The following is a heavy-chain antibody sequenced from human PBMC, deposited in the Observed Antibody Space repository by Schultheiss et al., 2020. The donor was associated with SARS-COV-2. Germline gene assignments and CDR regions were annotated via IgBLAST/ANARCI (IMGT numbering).Heavy chain of an antibody. V-gene: IGHV3-23*01. J-gene: IGHJ4*02. CDR2: IEGSGGTT. Sequence: GGSLRLSCTASGFTFGDYAMSWFRQAPGKGLEWVSTIEGSGGTTYYADSVKGRFTTSRDNSKNTLYLQMDNLRAEDTAVYYCAKEHSSSSLWYFDSWGQGTLVTVSS. CDR1: GFTFGDYA. D-gene: IGHD6-6*01. CDR3: AKEHSSSSLWYFDS.